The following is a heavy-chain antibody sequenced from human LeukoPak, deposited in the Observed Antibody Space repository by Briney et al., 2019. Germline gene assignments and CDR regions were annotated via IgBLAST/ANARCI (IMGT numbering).Heavy chain of an antibody. V-gene: IGHV3-7*01. D-gene: IGHD6-13*01. CDR3: ARDSHSSSWYSEFDY. CDR1: GFAFNRYW. Sequence: GGSLRLSCAASGFAFNRYWMTWVRQAPGKGLEWVANIREDGSEKNYLDSVKGRFTISRDNAKNSLYLQMNSLRAEDTAVYYCARDSHSSSWYSEFDYWGQGTLVTVSS. J-gene: IGHJ4*02. CDR2: IREDGSEK.